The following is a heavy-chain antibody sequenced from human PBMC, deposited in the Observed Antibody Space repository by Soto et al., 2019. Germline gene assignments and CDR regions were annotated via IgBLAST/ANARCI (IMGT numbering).Heavy chain of an antibody. Sequence: SETLSLTCTVSGGSISSSSYYWGWIRQPPGKGLEWIGSIYYSGSTYYNPSLKSRVTISVDTSKNQFSLKLSSVTAADTAVYYCARQYSSSSLLDYWGQGTLVTVSS. CDR2: IYYSGST. CDR1: GGSISSSSYY. D-gene: IGHD6-6*01. J-gene: IGHJ4*02. V-gene: IGHV4-39*01. CDR3: ARQYSSSSLLDY.